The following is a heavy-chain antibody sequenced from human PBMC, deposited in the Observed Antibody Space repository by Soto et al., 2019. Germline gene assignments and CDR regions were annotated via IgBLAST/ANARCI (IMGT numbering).Heavy chain of an antibody. V-gene: IGHV3-23*01. Sequence: EVQLLESGGGLVQPGGSLRLSCAASGFTFSSYAMSWVRQAPGKGLEWVSAISGSGGSTYYADSVKGRFTISRDNSKNTLYLQMNSLRAENTAVYYCAKTVYYDFWSGPSRFDYRGQGTLVTVSS. CDR3: AKTVYYDFWSGPSRFDY. CDR1: GFTFSSYA. CDR2: ISGSGGST. D-gene: IGHD3-3*01. J-gene: IGHJ4*02.